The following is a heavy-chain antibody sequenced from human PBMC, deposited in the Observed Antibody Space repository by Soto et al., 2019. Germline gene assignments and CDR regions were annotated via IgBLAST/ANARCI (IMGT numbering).Heavy chain of an antibody. CDR1: GFTFNNYW. V-gene: IGHV3-7*05. CDR2: IKEDGSEK. J-gene: IGHJ4*02. CDR3: ARPSGAYYVY. Sequence: GGSLRLSCAASGFTFNNYWMTWVRQAPGKGLEWVARIKEDGSEKCYVDSVKGRFTISRDNAKNSLYLQMNNLRVEDTAVYYCARPSGAYYVYWGQGTLVTVSS. D-gene: IGHD1-26*01.